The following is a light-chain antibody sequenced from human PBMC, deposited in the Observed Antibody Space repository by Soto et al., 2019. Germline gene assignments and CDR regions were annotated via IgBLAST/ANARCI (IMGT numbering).Light chain of an antibody. CDR1: QTISSW. V-gene: IGKV1-5*03. CDR2: KAS. Sequence: DIQMTQSPSTLSGSVGDRVTITCLASQTISSWLAWYQQKPGKAPKLLIYKASTLKSGVPSRFSGSGSGTEFTLTISSLQPDDVATYYCQHYNSYSEAFCQGTKVDIK. CDR3: QHYNSYSEA. J-gene: IGKJ1*01.